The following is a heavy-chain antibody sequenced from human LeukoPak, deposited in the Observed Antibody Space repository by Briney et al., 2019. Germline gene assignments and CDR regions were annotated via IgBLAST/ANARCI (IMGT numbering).Heavy chain of an antibody. Sequence: GGSLRLSCAASGFTFGSYYMHWVRQDPGKGLVWVSCISSDGTSTNYADSVKGRFTISRDNPKNTVYLQMNSLRAEDTAVYYCARDVGSSLHSWGQGTLVIVSS. V-gene: IGHV3-74*01. CDR1: GFTFGSYY. CDR3: ARDVGSSLHS. CDR2: ISSDGTST. D-gene: IGHD2-2*01. J-gene: IGHJ4*02.